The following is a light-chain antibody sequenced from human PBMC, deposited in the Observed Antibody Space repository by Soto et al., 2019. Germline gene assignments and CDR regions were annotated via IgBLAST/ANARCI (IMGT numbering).Light chain of an antibody. V-gene: IGKV1-39*01. CDR3: QQSYSTPYT. CDR2: AAS. CDR1: QSISSY. Sequence: DIQMTQSPSSLSASVGDRVTITCRASQSISSYLNWFQLKPGKAPKLLIYAASTLQSGVPSRFSSSESETDLTLTISSLQPEDFETYYCQQSYSTPYTFGQGTKLEIK. J-gene: IGKJ2*01.